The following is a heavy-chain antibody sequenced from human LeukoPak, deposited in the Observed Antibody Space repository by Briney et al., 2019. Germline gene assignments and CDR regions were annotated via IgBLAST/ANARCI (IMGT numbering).Heavy chain of an antibody. CDR3: ASGYCSSTSCYVYYYYGMDV. V-gene: IGHV1-69*13. J-gene: IGHJ6*02. Sequence: SVKVSCKASGGTFSSYAISWERQAPGQGLEWMGGIIPIFGTANYAQKFQGRVTITADESTSTAYMELSSLRSEDTAVYYCASGYCSSTSCYVYYYYGMDVWGQGTTVTVSS. CDR2: IIPIFGTA. CDR1: GGTFSSYA. D-gene: IGHD2-2*03.